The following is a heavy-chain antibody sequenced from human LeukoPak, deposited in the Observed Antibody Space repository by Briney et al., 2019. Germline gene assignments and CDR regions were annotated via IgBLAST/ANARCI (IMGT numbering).Heavy chain of an antibody. Sequence: PSETLSLTCSVSGGSIISDTYYWSWIRQPAGKGLEWIGRIFSSGSTNYNTSLKSRVTMSVDTSKNQFSLKLSSVTAADTAVYYCARRAYGGKAAFGMWGQGTMVTVSS. V-gene: IGHV4-61*02. CDR3: ARRAYGGKAAFGM. D-gene: IGHD4-23*01. CDR1: GGSIISDTYY. J-gene: IGHJ3*02. CDR2: IFSSGST.